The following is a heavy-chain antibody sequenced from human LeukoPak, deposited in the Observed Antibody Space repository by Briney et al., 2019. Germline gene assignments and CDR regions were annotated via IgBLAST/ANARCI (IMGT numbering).Heavy chain of an antibody. CDR2: INHSGST. V-gene: IGHV4-34*01. CDR3: ARTGYCSSTSCYAWYAFDI. CDR1: GGSFICYY. Sequence: SETLSLTCAVYGGSFICYYWSWIRQPPGKGLEWCGEINHSGSTNYNPSLKSRVTISVDTSKNQYSLKLSSLPAADTAVYYCARTGYCSSTSCYAWYAFDIWGQGTMVSVSS. J-gene: IGHJ3*02. D-gene: IGHD2-2*01.